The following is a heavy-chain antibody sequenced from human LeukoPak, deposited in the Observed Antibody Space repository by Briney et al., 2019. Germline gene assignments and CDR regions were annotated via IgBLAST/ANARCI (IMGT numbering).Heavy chain of an antibody. D-gene: IGHD6-19*01. V-gene: IGHV4-61*01. Sequence: PSETLSLXXTVSGGXVSSGSYYWSWXRQPPGKGLEWIGYIYYSGSTNYNPPLKSRVTISVDTSKNQFSLKLSSVTAADTAVYYCARGISVAGAPLRYWGQGTLVTVS. CDR3: ARGISVAGAPLRY. CDR2: IYYSGST. CDR1: GGXVSSGSYY. J-gene: IGHJ4*02.